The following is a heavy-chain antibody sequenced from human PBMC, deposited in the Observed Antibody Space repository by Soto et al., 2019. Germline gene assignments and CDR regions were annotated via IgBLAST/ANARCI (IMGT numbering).Heavy chain of an antibody. Sequence: QLLESGGGFVQPGGSLRLSCVASGLTFSNFAMAWVRQAPGEGLEWVSAISGSGDDTFYADSMKGRFTISRDNSKDTLYLQINSLRAEDTAVYYCANPIPKTGTTFGFWGQGPLVTVSS. V-gene: IGHV3-23*01. CDR3: ANPIPKTGTTFGF. CDR1: GLTFSNFA. D-gene: IGHD1-1*01. CDR2: ISGSGDDT. J-gene: IGHJ4*02.